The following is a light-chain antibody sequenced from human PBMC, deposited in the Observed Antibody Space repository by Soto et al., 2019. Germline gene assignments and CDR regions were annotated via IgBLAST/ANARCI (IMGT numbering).Light chain of an antibody. Sequence: EIVLTQSPGTLSLSPGERATLSCRASQSVTSDYLAWYQQKPGQDPRLLIHGASSRATGIPDRFSGSGSGTDFTLTISRLEPEDFAVYYCQQYGRPFGQGTKVDI. CDR1: QSVTSDY. CDR3: QQYGRP. J-gene: IGKJ1*01. CDR2: GAS. V-gene: IGKV3-20*01.